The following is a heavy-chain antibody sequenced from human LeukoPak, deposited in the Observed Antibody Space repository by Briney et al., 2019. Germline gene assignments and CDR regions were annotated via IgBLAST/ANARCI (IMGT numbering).Heavy chain of an antibody. CDR2: IYTSGST. V-gene: IGHV4-4*07. CDR3: ARGVVRGENWFDP. Sequence: SETLSLTCTVSGGSISSYYWSWIRQPAGKGLEWIGRIYTSGSTNYNPSLKSRVTISVDTPKNQFSLKLTSVTAADTAVYYCARGVVRGENWFDPWGQGTLVTVSS. CDR1: GGSISSYY. D-gene: IGHD3-10*01. J-gene: IGHJ5*02.